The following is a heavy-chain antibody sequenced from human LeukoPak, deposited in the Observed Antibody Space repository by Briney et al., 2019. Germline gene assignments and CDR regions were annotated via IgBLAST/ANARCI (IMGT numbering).Heavy chain of an antibody. Sequence: SVKVSCKASGFTFTSSAMQWVRQARGQRLEWIGWIVVGSGNTNYAQKFRERVTITRDMSTSTAYMELSSLRSEDTAVYYCAAEDRSGSYSPFDYWGQGTLVTVSS. CDR1: GFTFTSSA. V-gene: IGHV1-58*02. CDR3: AAEDRSGSYSPFDY. D-gene: IGHD1-26*01. CDR2: IVVGSGNT. J-gene: IGHJ4*02.